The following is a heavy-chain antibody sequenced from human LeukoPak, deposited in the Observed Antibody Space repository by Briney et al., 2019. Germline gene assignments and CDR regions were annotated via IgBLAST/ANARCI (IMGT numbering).Heavy chain of an antibody. CDR2: ISWNSGSI. D-gene: IGHD3-16*01. Sequence: GRSLRLSCAASGFTFDDYAMHWVRQAPGKGLEWVSGISWNSGSIGYADSVKGRFTISRDNAKNSLYLQMDSLRAEDTALYYCAKDTPFGGSFQFDYWGQGTLVTVFS. CDR3: AKDTPFGGSFQFDY. CDR1: GFTFDDYA. V-gene: IGHV3-9*01. J-gene: IGHJ4*02.